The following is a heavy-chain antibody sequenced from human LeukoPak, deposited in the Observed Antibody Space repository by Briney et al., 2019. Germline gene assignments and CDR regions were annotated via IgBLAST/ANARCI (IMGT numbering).Heavy chain of an antibody. CDR3: ARVKNDAFDI. J-gene: IGHJ3*02. CDR1: GGTFSSYA. V-gene: IGHV1-69*13. CDR2: IIPIFGTA. Sequence: GASVKVSCKASGGTFSSYAISWVRQAPGQGLEWMGGIIPIFGTANYAQKFQGRVTITADESTSTAYMELSSLRSEDTAVYYCARVKNDAFDIWGQGTMVTVSS.